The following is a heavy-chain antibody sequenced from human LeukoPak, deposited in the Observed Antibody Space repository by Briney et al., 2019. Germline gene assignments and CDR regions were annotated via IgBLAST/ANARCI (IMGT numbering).Heavy chain of an antibody. J-gene: IGHJ5*02. CDR2: ISSSGSTI. Sequence: GGPLRLSCAASGFTFSSYEMNWVRQAPGKGLEWVSYISSSGSTIYYADSVKGRFTISRDNAKNSLPLQMNSLRAEDTAVYYCARLPYYYDTSALSWGQGTLVTVSS. CDR1: GFTFSSYE. D-gene: IGHD3-22*01. CDR3: ARLPYYYDTSALS. V-gene: IGHV3-48*03.